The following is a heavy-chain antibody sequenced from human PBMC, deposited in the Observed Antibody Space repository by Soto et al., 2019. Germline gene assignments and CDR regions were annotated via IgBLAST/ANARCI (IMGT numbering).Heavy chain of an antibody. CDR3: AREPSIVGATTYDY. CDR1: GGSVSSGSYY. Sequence: QVQLQESGPGLVKPSETLSLTCTVSGGSVSSGSYYWSWIRQPPGKGLEWIGYIYYSGSTNYNPSLKSRVTISVDTSKNQFSLKLSSVTAADTAVYYCAREPSIVGATTYDYWGQGTLVTVSS. V-gene: IGHV4-61*01. D-gene: IGHD1-26*01. CDR2: IYYSGST. J-gene: IGHJ4*02.